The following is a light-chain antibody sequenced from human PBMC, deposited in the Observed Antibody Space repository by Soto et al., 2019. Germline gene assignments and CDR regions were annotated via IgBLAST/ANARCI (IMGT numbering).Light chain of an antibody. CDR2: DAS. Sequence: DIQMTQSPSSLSASVGDRVTITCRASQSISSYVNWYQQKPGKAPKLLIYDASTLESGVPSRFSGSGSGTEFTLTIGSLQSDDFATYYCQQYNLAFGQGTKVDSK. CDR3: QQYNLA. CDR1: QSISSY. V-gene: IGKV1-5*01. J-gene: IGKJ1*01.